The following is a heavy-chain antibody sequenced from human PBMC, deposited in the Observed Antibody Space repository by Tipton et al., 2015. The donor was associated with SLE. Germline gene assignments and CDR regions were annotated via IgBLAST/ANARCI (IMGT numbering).Heavy chain of an antibody. V-gene: IGHV4-59*11. CDR1: GDSISSHY. CDR3: ARALRREVTIVFDI. Sequence: TLSLTCSVSGDSISSHYWSWIRQPPGGGLEWIGYIYDSGSTNYNPPLKSRVTISLDTSKNQFSLKLSSMTAADSAVYYCARALRREVTIVFDIWGQGNLVTVSS. J-gene: IGHJ4*02. CDR2: IYDSGST. D-gene: IGHD4-17*01.